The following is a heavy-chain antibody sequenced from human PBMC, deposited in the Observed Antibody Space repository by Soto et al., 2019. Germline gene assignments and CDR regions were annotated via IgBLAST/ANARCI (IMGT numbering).Heavy chain of an antibody. D-gene: IGHD5-12*01. CDR2: IYYSGST. J-gene: IGHJ4*02. CDR3: ARVEMAKTEGFDY. CDR1: GGSISSYY. Sequence: PSETLSLTCTVSGGSISSYYWSWIRQPPGKGLEWIGYIYYSGSTNYNPSLKSRVTISVDTSKNQFSLKLSSVTAADTAVYYCARVEMAKTEGFDYWGQGTLVTVSS. V-gene: IGHV4-59*01.